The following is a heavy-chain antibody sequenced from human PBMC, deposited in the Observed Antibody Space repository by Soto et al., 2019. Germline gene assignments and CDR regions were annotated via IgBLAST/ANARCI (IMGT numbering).Heavy chain of an antibody. CDR1: GGSISSYY. Sequence: SETLSLTCTASGGSISSYYWSWIRQPAGKGLEWIGRIYTTGSTNYNPSLKSRVTMSVDTSKNHFSLKLRSVTAAETAVYYCERVGMVRTVLGSCFDPWGQGALVTVSS. V-gene: IGHV4-4*07. CDR3: ERVGMVRTVLGSCFDP. CDR2: IYTTGST. J-gene: IGHJ5*02. D-gene: IGHD3-10*01.